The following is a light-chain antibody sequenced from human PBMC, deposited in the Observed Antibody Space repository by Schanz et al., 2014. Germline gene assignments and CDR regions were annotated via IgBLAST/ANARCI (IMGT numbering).Light chain of an antibody. J-gene: IGKJ4*01. Sequence: DIVMTQSPLSLAVTPGEPASISCWSSQSLLHSDGKNYLDWYLQKPGQSPQLLIYLGSNRASGVPDRFSGSGSGTDFTLKVSRVEAEDVGVYYCMQALQTPLTFGGGTKVEIK. CDR3: MQALQTPLT. V-gene: IGKV2-28*01. CDR1: QSLLHSDGKNY. CDR2: LGS.